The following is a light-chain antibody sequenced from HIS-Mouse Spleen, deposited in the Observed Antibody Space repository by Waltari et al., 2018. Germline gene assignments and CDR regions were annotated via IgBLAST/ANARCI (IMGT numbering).Light chain of an antibody. CDR2: EDS. CDR3: YSTDSSGNHRV. Sequence: SYELTQPPSVSVSLGQMARITCSGEALPKKYAYWYQQKSGQAPVRVIYEDSKRPSGIPERFSGSSSGTMATLTISGAQVEDEADYYCYSTDSSGNHRVFGGGTKLTVL. J-gene: IGLJ2*01. CDR1: ALPKKY. V-gene: IGLV3-10*01.